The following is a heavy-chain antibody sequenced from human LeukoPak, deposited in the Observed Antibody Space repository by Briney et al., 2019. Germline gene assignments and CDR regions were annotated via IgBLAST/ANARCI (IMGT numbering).Heavy chain of an antibody. J-gene: IGHJ4*02. V-gene: IGHV4-30-2*01. Sequence: KPSQTLSLTCTVSGGSISSGGYYWSWIRQPPGKGLEWIGYIYHSGSTYYNPSLKSRVTISVDRSKNQFSLKLSSVTAADTAVYYCARGIVAARLFDYWGQGTLVTVSS. CDR2: IYHSGST. CDR1: GGSISSGGYY. CDR3: ARGIVAARLFDY. D-gene: IGHD6-6*01.